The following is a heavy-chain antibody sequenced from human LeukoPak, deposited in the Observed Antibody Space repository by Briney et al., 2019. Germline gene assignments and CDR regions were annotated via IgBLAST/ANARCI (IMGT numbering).Heavy chain of an antibody. CDR1: GGSISSSSYY. Sequence: SETLSLTCTVSGGSISSSSYYWGWIRQPPGKGLEWIGSIYYSGSTYYNPSLKSRVTISVDTSKNQFSLKLSSVTAADTAVYYCARGEWELRDYWGQGTLVTVSS. V-gene: IGHV4-39*07. CDR3: ARGEWELRDY. D-gene: IGHD1-26*01. J-gene: IGHJ4*02. CDR2: IYYSGST.